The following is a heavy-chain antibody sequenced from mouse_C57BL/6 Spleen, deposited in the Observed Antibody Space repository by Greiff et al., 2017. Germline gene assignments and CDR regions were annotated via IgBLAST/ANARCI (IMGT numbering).Heavy chain of an antibody. CDR2: ISYDGSN. J-gene: IGHJ3*01. CDR1: GYSITSGYY. V-gene: IGHV3-6*01. CDR3: ARDLPLAY. Sequence: DVQLQESGPGLVKPSQSLSLTCSVTGYSITSGYYWNWIRQFPGNKLEWMGYISYDGSNNYNPSLKNRISITRDTSKNQFFLKLNSVTTEDTATYYCARDLPLAYWGQGTLVTVSA.